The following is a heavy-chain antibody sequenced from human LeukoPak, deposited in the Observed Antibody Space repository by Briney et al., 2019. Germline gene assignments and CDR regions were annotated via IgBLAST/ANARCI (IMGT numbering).Heavy chain of an antibody. Sequence: TSETLSLTCTVSGVAISSGDYYWSWVRQPPGKGLEWIGYIYYSASTYYNPSLKSRVTISVDTSKNQLSLKLSSVTAADTAIYYCARAPLDCSGGSCYYWYFDLWGRGTLVTVSS. J-gene: IGHJ2*01. CDR2: IYYSAST. V-gene: IGHV4-30-4*08. CDR3: ARAPLDCSGGSCYYWYFDL. CDR1: GVAISSGDYY. D-gene: IGHD2-15*01.